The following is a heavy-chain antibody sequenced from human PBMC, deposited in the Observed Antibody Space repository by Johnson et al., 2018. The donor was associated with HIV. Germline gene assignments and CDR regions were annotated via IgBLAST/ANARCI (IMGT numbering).Heavy chain of an antibody. CDR2: ISYDGSNK. J-gene: IGHJ3*02. Sequence: QVQLVESGGGVVQPGRSLRLSCAASGFTFSSYTMHWVRQAPGKGLDWVAVISYDGSNKYYADSVKGRFTISRDNSKNTLYLQMNSLRAEDTAVYSCARSSTVVAPRFDAFDIWGQGTMVTVSS. D-gene: IGHD4-23*01. CDR3: ARSSTVVAPRFDAFDI. V-gene: IGHV3-30*04. CDR1: GFTFSSYT.